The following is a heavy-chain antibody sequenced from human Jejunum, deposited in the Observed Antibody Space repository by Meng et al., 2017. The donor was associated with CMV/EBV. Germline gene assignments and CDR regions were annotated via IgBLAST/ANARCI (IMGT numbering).Heavy chain of an antibody. CDR1: GCSLLCSNW. Sequence: LSLPCVFPGCSLLCSNWWDWVRQPPGGGLGLVGGIFPSGATNYNPSLKSRVTISIDNSKNQFSLKLTSMTAADTAVYFCGDPPAGYWGQGILVTVSS. CDR3: GDPPAGY. CDR2: IFPSGAT. V-gene: IGHV4/OR15-8*02. J-gene: IGHJ4*02.